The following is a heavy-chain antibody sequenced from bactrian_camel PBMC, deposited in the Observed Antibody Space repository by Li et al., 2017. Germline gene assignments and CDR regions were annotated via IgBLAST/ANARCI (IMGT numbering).Heavy chain of an antibody. CDR1: GFTFSRYA. CDR3: AANVAGTDLTAFDY. Sequence: VQLVESGGELVRPGGSLRLSCGASGFTFSRYAMNWVRQAPGKGLEWVSGMSRFDSTYYAHSVAGRFTISRDNAKNTLYLQLNSLKTEDTAMYYCAANVAGTDLTAFDYWGQGTQVTVS. D-gene: IGHD6*01. V-gene: IGHV3S10*01. CDR2: MSRFDST. J-gene: IGHJ6*01.